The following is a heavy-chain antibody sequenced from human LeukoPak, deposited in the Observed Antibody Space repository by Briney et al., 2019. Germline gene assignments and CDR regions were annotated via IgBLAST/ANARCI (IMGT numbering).Heavy chain of an antibody. V-gene: IGHV1-2*02. Sequence: ASVKVSCKASGYTFTGYYMHWVRQAPGQGLEWMGWINPNSGGTNYAQKFQGRVTMTRDTSISTAYMELSRLRSDDTAVYYCARGGATLGRARIGYCSGGSCYQGYYYYYMDVWGKGTTVTISS. CDR3: ARGGATLGRARIGYCSGGSCYQGYYYYYMDV. CDR2: INPNSGGT. J-gene: IGHJ6*03. CDR1: GYTFTGYY. D-gene: IGHD2-15*01.